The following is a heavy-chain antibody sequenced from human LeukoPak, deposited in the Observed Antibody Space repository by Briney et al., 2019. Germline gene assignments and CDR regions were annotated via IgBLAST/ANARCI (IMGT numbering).Heavy chain of an antibody. J-gene: IGHJ4*02. D-gene: IGHD3-10*01. CDR1: GGSISTFY. CDR2: IYTSGST. Sequence: PSETLSLTCTVSGGSISTFYWSWIRQPAGKGLEWIGRIYTSGSTNYNPSLKSRVTMSVDTSKNQFSLKLSSVTAADTAVYYCARVRYGSGSYSYFDYWGQGTLVTVSS. CDR3: ARVRYGSGSYSYFDY. V-gene: IGHV4-4*07.